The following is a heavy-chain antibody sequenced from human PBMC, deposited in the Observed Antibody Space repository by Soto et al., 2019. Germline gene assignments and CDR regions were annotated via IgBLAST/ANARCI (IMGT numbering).Heavy chain of an antibody. V-gene: IGHV1-3*01. Sequence: SVKVSCKASGYTFTSYGIHWVRQAPGQRLEWMGWINAANGDTKYSPKFQGRVTITRDTSACTAYMELSSLRSEDTAVYYCVRRHVSATGIDWFDPWGQGTLVTVSS. D-gene: IGHD6-13*01. CDR1: GYTFTSYG. CDR3: VRRHVSATGIDWFDP. CDR2: INAANGDT. J-gene: IGHJ5*02.